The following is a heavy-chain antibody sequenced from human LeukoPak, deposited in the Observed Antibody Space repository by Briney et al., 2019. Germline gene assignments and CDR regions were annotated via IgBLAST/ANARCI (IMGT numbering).Heavy chain of an antibody. J-gene: IGHJ4*02. Sequence: SETLSLTCTVSGGSISSSSYYWGWIRQPPGKGLEWIGGIYYSGSTYYNPSLKSRVTISVDTSKNQFSLKLSSVTAADTAVYYCARATYSSGWGTSDYWGQGTLVTVSS. CDR1: GGSISSSSYY. CDR3: ARATYSSGWGTSDY. CDR2: IYYSGST. V-gene: IGHV4-39*07. D-gene: IGHD6-19*01.